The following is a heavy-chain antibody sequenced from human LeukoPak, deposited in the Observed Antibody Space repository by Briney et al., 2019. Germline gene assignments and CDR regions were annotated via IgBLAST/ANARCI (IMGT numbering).Heavy chain of an antibody. Sequence: GGSLRLSCAASGFTFSNFNMNWVRQAPGKGLEWVASIDSSSRSINYADSVKGRFTISRDNAKNSVDLQMDSLRAEDTAVYYCAKDRRSPSIAAAGTLDYWGQGTLVTVSS. J-gene: IGHJ4*02. CDR3: AKDRRSPSIAAAGTLDY. CDR2: IDSSSRSI. CDR1: GFTFSNFN. V-gene: IGHV3-21*04. D-gene: IGHD6-13*01.